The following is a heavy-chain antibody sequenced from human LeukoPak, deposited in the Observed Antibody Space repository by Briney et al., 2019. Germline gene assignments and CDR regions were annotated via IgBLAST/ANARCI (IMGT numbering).Heavy chain of an antibody. J-gene: IGHJ4*02. CDR2: ISSSSSYI. Sequence: GGSLRLSRAASGFTFSSYSMNWVRQAPGKGLEWVSSISSSSSYIYYADSVKGRFTISRDNAKNSLYLQMNGLRAEDTAVYYCARDGDTAMAGFDYWGQGTLVTVSS. CDR1: GFTFSSYS. V-gene: IGHV3-21*01. CDR3: ARDGDTAMAGFDY. D-gene: IGHD5-18*01.